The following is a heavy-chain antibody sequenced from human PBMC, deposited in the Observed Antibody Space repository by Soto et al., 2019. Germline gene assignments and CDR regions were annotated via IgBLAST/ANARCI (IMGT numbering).Heavy chain of an antibody. J-gene: IGHJ2*01. Sequence: QVQLVESGGGVVQPGRSLRLSCAASGFTFSSYAMHWVRQAPGKGLEWVAVISYDGSNKYYADSVKGRFTISRDKSKNTLYLQMNSLRAEDTAVYYCARDPLWGTAMVLWYFDLWGRGTLVTVSS. CDR3: ARDPLWGTAMVLWYFDL. CDR1: GFTFSSYA. V-gene: IGHV3-30-3*01. D-gene: IGHD5-18*01. CDR2: ISYDGSNK.